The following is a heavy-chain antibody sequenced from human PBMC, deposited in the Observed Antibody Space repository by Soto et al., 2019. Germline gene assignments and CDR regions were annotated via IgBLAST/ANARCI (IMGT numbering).Heavy chain of an antibody. CDR1: GGSFSGYY. D-gene: IGHD3-10*01. J-gene: IGHJ4*02. V-gene: IGHV4-34*01. CDR3: ARARPYRGPFDY. Sequence: SETLSLTCAVYGGSFSGYYWSWIRQPPGKGLEWIGEINHSGSTNYNPSLKSRVTISVDTSKNQFSLKLSSVTAADTAVYYCARARPYRGPFDYWGQGTLVTVSS. CDR2: INHSGST.